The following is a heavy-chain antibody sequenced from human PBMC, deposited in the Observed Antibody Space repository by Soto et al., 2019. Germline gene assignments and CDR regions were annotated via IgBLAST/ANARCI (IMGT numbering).Heavy chain of an antibody. CDR3: ARYYDILTGYNYYGMDV. CDR2: IYYSGST. Sequence: TLSLTCSVSGGSFSSGGYYWSWIRQHPGKGLEWIGYIYYSGSTYYNPSLKSRVTISVDTSKNQFSLKLSSVTAADTAVYYCARYYDILTGYNYYGMDVWGQGTTVTVSS. V-gene: IGHV4-31*03. J-gene: IGHJ6*02. CDR1: GGSFSSGGYY. D-gene: IGHD3-9*01.